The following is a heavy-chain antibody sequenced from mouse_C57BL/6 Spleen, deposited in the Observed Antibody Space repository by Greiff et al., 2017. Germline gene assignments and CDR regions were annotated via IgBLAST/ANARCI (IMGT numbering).Heavy chain of an antibody. Sequence: QVQLQQPGAELVRPGTSVKLSCKASGYTFTSYWMHWVKQRPGQGLEWIGVIDPSDSYTNYNQKFKGKATLTVYTSSSTAYMQLSSLTSEDSAVYYCARYWDYAMDYWGQGTSVTVSS. D-gene: IGHD4-1*01. CDR2: IDPSDSYT. V-gene: IGHV1-59*01. CDR1: GYTFTSYW. J-gene: IGHJ4*01. CDR3: ARYWDYAMDY.